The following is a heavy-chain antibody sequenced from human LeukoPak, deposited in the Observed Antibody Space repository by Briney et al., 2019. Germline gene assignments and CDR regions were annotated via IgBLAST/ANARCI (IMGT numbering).Heavy chain of an antibody. V-gene: IGHV4-39*01. CDR2: IYYSGGT. CDR3: ARRLSTYSSSPYFDY. CDR1: GGSISSSNYY. J-gene: IGHJ4*02. D-gene: IGHD6-6*01. Sequence: SETLSLTCTVSGGSISSSNYYWGWIRQPPGKGLEWIGSIYYSGGTYYNPSPKSRVTISVDTSKNQFSLKLSSVTAADTAVYYCARRLSTYSSSPYFDYWGQGTLVTVSS.